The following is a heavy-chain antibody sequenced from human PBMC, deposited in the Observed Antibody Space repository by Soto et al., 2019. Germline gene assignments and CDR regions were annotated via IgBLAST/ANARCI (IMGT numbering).Heavy chain of an antibody. CDR1: GDSVSSNSAA. CDR2: TYYRSKWYN. V-gene: IGHV6-1*01. D-gene: IGHD4-17*01. CDR3: ARDSPGYGDYVLFDY. Sequence: QVQLQQSGPGLVKPSQTLSLTCAISGDSVSSNSAAWHWIRRSPSRGLEWLGRTYYRSKWYNDYAVPVKSRITINPDTPEAQLSLQLNSVTPVETAVYYCARDSPGYGDYVLFDYWGQGTLVTVSS. J-gene: IGHJ4*02.